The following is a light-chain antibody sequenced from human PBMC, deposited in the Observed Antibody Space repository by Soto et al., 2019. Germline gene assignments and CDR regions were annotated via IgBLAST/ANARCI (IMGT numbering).Light chain of an antibody. Sequence: IEGNQAASALAAKLGDRVTITRRASQTIGTYVNWYRQKSGAAPELLIYDASTLQSGVPSRFRGGASGTDFTLTISSLQLDDFATYYCQHSYNPPLTFAQGTKVDIK. CDR1: QTIGTY. CDR2: DAS. V-gene: IGKV1-39*01. J-gene: IGKJ1*01. CDR3: QHSYNPPLT.